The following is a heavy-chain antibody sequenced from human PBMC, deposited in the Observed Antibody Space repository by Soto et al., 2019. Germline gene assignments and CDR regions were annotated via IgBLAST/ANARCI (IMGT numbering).Heavy chain of an antibody. CDR2: IYYSGST. CDR3: ARGHPVEGEFDY. CDR1: GGSISSGGYY. J-gene: IGHJ4*02. V-gene: IGHV4-31*03. Sequence: QVQLQESGPGLVKPSQTLSLTCTVSGGSISSGGYYWSWIRQHPGKGLEWIGYIYYSGSTYYNPPLKSRVTISVDTSKNQFSLKLSSVTAADTAVYYCARGHPVEGEFDYWGQGTLVTVSS. D-gene: IGHD3-10*01.